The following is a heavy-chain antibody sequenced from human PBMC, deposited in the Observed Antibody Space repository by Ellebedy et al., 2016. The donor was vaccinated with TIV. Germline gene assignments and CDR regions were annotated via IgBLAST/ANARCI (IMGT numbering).Heavy chain of an antibody. D-gene: IGHD4-17*01. CDR3: ARRLYGDFANCFDP. CDR2: IYWDDRK. J-gene: IGHJ5*02. V-gene: IGHV2-5*02. Sequence: SGPTLVXPTQTLTLTRTFSGFSLATSGVGVGWIRQPPGKALESLALIYWDDRKYCRPSLKSRLTIAKDTSKNQVVLTMTNMDPVDTATYYCARRLYGDFANCFDPWGQGTLVTVSS. CDR1: GFSLATSGVG.